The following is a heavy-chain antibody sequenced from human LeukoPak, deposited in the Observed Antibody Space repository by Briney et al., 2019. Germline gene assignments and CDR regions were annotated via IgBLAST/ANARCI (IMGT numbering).Heavy chain of an antibody. CDR1: GYSISSGYF. CDR2: IHHSGST. J-gene: IGHJ4*02. CDR3: ARGRLSFGTPLYFGY. Sequence: TPSETLSLTCTVSGYSISSGYFWGWIRQSPGKGLEWIGNIHHSGSTYYNPSLKSRVTISVDTSKNQFSLKLRSVTAADTAVYYCARGRLSFGTPLYFGYWGQGILVTVSS. D-gene: IGHD3-16*01. V-gene: IGHV4-38-2*02.